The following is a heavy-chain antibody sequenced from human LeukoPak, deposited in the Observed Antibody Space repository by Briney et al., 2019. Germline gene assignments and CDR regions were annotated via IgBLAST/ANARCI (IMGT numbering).Heavy chain of an antibody. CDR3: AREDDYGSNSYDY. D-gene: IGHD4-23*01. CDR2: VNPNSGGT. J-gene: IGHJ4*02. Sequence: ASVKVSCKASGYTFTGYYIHWVRQAPGQGLEWMGWVNPNSGGTNYAQKFQGRVTMTRDTSISTAYMELSRLRSDDTAVYYCAREDDYGSNSYDYWGQGSLFTVSP. CDR1: GYTFTGYY. V-gene: IGHV1-2*02.